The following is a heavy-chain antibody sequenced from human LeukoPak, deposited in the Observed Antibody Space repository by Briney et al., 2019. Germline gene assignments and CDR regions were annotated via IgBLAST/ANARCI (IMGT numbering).Heavy chain of an antibody. J-gene: IGHJ4*02. CDR3: ARDKLERPASDY. V-gene: IGHV3-21*01. Sequence: GGSLRLSCAASGFTFSSYSMNWVRQAPGKGLEWVSSISSSSSYIYYADSVKGRFTISRDNAKNSLYLQMNSLRAEDTAVYYCARDKLERPASDYWGQGTLVTVSS. D-gene: IGHD1-1*01. CDR1: GFTFSSYS. CDR2: ISSSSSYI.